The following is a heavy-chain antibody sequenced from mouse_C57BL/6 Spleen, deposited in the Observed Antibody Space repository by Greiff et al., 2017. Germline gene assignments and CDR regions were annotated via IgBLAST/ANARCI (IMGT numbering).Heavy chain of an antibody. V-gene: IGHV1-62-2*01. CDR3: ARHEEGFYYGNYDAMDY. CDR2: FYPGSGSI. J-gene: IGHJ4*01. Sequence: QVQLQQSGAELVKPGASVKLSCKASGYTFTEYTIHWVKQRSGQGLEWIGWFYPGSGSITYNEKFKDKATLTADKSSSTGYMELSRLTSEDSAVYFCARHEEGFYYGNYDAMDYWGQGTSVTVSS. CDR1: GYTFTEYT. D-gene: IGHD2-1*01.